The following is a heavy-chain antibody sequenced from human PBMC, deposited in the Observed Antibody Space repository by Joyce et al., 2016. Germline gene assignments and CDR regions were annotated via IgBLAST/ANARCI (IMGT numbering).Heavy chain of an antibody. D-gene: IGHD2-2*01. CDR1: GFPFSSYG. J-gene: IGHJ4*02. CDR3: AKDDCSSTSCYFDY. CDR2: ISYDGEKK. V-gene: IGHV3-30*18. Sequence: QVQLVESGGGVVQPGRSLRLSCAASGFPFSSYGMHWVRQAPGKGLEWVAVISYDGEKKYYADSVKGRFTISRDNSKNTLYLQMNSLRAEDTAVYYCAKDDCSSTSCYFDYWGQGTLVIVSS.